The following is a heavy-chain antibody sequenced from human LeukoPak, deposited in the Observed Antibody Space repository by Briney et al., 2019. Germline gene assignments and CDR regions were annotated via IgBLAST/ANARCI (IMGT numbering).Heavy chain of an antibody. D-gene: IGHD6-6*01. CDR1: GFTFSSYG. CDR3: AKGHQPSSSLDCYFDY. J-gene: IGHJ4*02. Sequence: PGGSLRLSCAASGFTFSSYGMHWVRQAPGKGLEWVADIWYDGSNKYYADCVRGRFTISRDNSKNTLYLQMKSQRAEDTAVYYCAKGHQPSSSLDCYFDYWGQGTLVTVSS. CDR2: IWYDGSNK. V-gene: IGHV3-33*06.